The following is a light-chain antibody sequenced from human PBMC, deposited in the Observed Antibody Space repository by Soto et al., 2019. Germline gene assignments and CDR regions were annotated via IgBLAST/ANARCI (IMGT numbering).Light chain of an antibody. Sequence: DIQMTQSPSSLSASVGDRVTITCLASQALSNDFAWYQQKPGKAPERLIYVASSLQSGVPSRFSGSGSGTEFSLAITSLQPEDFATYYCLQYYSYPQTFGQGTKVDI. CDR3: LQYYSYPQT. CDR2: VAS. V-gene: IGKV1-17*01. CDR1: QALSND. J-gene: IGKJ1*01.